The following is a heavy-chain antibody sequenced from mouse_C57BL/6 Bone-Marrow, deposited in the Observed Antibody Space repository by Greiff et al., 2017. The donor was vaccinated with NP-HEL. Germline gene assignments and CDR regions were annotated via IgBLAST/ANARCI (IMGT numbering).Heavy chain of an antibody. V-gene: IGHV1-5*01. CDR1: GYTFTSYW. Sequence: VQLQQPGAELVKPGASVKVSCKASGYTFTSYWMHWVKQRPGQGLEWIGAIYPGNSDTSYNQKFKGKAKLTAVTSASTAYMELSSLTNEDSAVYYCTRRGNRQRDYWGQGTTLTVSS. J-gene: IGHJ2*01. CDR3: TRRGNRQRDY. D-gene: IGHD3-2*01. CDR2: IYPGNSDT.